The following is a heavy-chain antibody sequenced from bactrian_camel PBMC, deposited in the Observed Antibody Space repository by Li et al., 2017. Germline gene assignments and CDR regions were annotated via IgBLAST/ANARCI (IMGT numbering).Heavy chain of an antibody. V-gene: IGHV3S31*01. CDR2: ITSGGGST. D-gene: IGHD2*01. CDR3: AKGGQYYNADDVVFEL. J-gene: IGHJ4*01. CDR1: GFTFGSYA. Sequence: VQLVESGGGLVQPGGSLRLSCAASGFTFGSYAMIWVRQAPGKGLEWVSGITSGGGSTYYADSVKGRFTISRDNAKNTLFLQLNSLKTEDTAMYYCAKGGQYYNADDVVFELWGRGTQVTVS.